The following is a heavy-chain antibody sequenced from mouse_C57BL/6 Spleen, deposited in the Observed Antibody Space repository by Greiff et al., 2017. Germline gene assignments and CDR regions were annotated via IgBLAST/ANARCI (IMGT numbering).Heavy chain of an antibody. CDR2: IDPSDSYT. CDR1: GYTFTSYW. D-gene: IGHD1-1*01. V-gene: IGHV1-69*01. Sequence: VQLQQPGAELVMPGASVKLSCKASGYTFTSYWMHWVKQRPGQGLEWIGEIDPSDSYTNYNQKFKGKSTLTVDKSSSTAYKPLSSLTSEDSAVYYWARGATVVPYYCDYWGQGTTLTVSS. CDR3: ARGATVVPYYCDY. J-gene: IGHJ2*01.